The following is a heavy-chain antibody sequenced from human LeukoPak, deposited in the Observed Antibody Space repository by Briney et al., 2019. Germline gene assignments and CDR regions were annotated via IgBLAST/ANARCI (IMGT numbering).Heavy chain of an antibody. Sequence: PSETLSLTCAVYGGSFSGYYWAWIRQPPGKGLEWIGSIYYSGNTYYNSSLESRVTISVDTSDKHFSLELTSVTAADTAVYYCARPRSLAAPSSWFDPWGQGTLVIVSS. CDR1: GGSFSGYY. J-gene: IGHJ5*02. V-gene: IGHV4-34*01. CDR2: IYYSGNT. CDR3: ARPRSLAAPSSWFDP. D-gene: IGHD2-15*01.